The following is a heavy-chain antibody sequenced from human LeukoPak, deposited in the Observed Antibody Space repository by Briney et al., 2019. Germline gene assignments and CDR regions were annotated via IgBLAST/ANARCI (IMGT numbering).Heavy chain of an antibody. CDR1: GFTFSNYW. V-gene: IGHV3-7*01. Sequence: GGSLRLSCAASGFTFSNYWMSWVRQAPGKGLEWVAHINQDGSEEHYMDSVKARFTISRDNAKNSLSLQMDSLRAEDTAVYYCVRDGGVSGYDLLDYWGQGTLVTVSS. J-gene: IGHJ4*02. CDR2: INQDGSEE. CDR3: VRDGGVSGYDLLDY. D-gene: IGHD5-12*01.